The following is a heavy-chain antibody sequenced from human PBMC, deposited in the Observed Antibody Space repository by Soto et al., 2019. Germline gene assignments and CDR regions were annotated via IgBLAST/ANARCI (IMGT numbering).Heavy chain of an antibody. CDR1: GGSISSYY. J-gene: IGHJ6*03. CDR3: ARGDSDYGDYVSYYYYYMDV. CDR2: IYYSGST. V-gene: IGHV4-59*01. Sequence: SETLSLTCTVSGGSISSYYWSWIRQPPGKGLEWIGYIYYSGSTNYNPSLKSRVTISVDTSKNQFSLKLSSVTAADTAVYYCARGDSDYGDYVSYYYYYMDVWGKGTTVTVSS. D-gene: IGHD4-17*01.